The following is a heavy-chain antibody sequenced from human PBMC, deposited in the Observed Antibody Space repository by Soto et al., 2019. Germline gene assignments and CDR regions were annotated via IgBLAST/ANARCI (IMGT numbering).Heavy chain of an antibody. CDR2: ISPSGDPT. V-gene: IGHV1-46*01. J-gene: IGHJ3*02. D-gene: IGHD3-10*01. CDR1: AYTFTNYY. CDR3: ARAIRGTTSPGFEI. Sequence: QVQLVQSGAEVKEPGASVKVSCTASAYTFTNYYIHWVRQAPGQGLEWMAQISPSGDPTSYAQRFQGRVTVTRDTSTSTIYMELNSLTSEDSAVYYCARAIRGTTSPGFEIWGQGTMVTVS.